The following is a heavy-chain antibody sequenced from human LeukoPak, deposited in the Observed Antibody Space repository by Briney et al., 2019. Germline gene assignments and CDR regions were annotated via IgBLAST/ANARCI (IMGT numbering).Heavy chain of an antibody. CDR2: ISHSGTT. D-gene: IGHD6-13*01. Sequence: SGTLSLTCAVSGGSISSSWWSWARQPPGKGLEWIGEISHSGTTNYNPSLKSRVSISVDKSKNQFSLELSSVTAADTAVYYCTTAFGYSRDWGQGTLVTVSS. CDR3: TTAFGYSRD. J-gene: IGHJ4*02. V-gene: IGHV4-4*02. CDR1: GGSISSSW.